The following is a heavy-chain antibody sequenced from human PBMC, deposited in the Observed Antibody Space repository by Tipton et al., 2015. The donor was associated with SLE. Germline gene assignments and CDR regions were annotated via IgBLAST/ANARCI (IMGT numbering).Heavy chain of an antibody. D-gene: IGHD3-16*01. V-gene: IGHV4-39*06. CDR3: AREKGDAYPNLFAFDI. CDR2: IYYSGNT. CDR1: GGSISRSSYY. J-gene: IGHJ3*02. Sequence: TLSLTCTVSGGSISRSSYYWGWIRQPPGKGLEWIGSIYYSGNTYYNPSLKSRVTISVDTSKNQFALKLSSVTAADTAVYYCAREKGDAYPNLFAFDIWGQGTMVTVSS.